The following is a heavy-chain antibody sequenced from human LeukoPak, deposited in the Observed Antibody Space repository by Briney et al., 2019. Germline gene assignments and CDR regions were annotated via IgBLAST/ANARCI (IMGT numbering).Heavy chain of an antibody. CDR2: ISAYNGNT. Sequence: XTXXTXXMXWVRQAPGQGXEXXGWISAYNGNTNYAQKLQGRVTMTTDTSXSTAYMELRSLRSDDTAVYYCAXXXXXXXXYXMDVWGKGTTVTVSS. CDR1: XTXXTXX. CDR3: AXXXXXXXXYXMDV. J-gene: IGHJ6*04. V-gene: IGHV1-18*01.